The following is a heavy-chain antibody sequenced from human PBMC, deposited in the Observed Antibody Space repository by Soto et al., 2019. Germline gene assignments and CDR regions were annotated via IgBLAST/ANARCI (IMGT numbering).Heavy chain of an antibody. D-gene: IGHD5-18*01. V-gene: IGHV3-74*01. Sequence: EVQLVESGGGLVQPGGSLRLSCAASGFTFGSYWMLWVRQAPGKGLVWVSRINSDGSTTSYADSVMGRFTISRDNAKNTLYQQMNSLRAEDSAVYYCARVNPGYSYVNYWGQGTLVTVSS. CDR1: GFTFGSYW. CDR3: ARVNPGYSYVNY. J-gene: IGHJ4*02. CDR2: INSDGSTT.